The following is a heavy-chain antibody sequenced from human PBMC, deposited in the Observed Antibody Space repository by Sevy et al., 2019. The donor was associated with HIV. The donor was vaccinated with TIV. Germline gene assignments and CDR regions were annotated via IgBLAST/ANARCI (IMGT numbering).Heavy chain of an antibody. CDR2: ISSSSSYI. Sequence: GGSLRLSCAASGFTFSSYSMNWVRQAPGKGLEWVTSISSSSSYIYYADSVKGRFNISRDNAKNSLYLQMNSLRAEDTDVYYCARDPRTAAAGTRYFDYWGQGTLVTVSS. D-gene: IGHD6-13*01. CDR1: GFTFSSYS. J-gene: IGHJ4*02. CDR3: ARDPRTAAAGTRYFDY. V-gene: IGHV3-21*01.